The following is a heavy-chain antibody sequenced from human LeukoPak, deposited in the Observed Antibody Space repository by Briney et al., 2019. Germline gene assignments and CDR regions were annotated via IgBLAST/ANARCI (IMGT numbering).Heavy chain of an antibody. CDR3: ARGGCSSTSCHLADY. J-gene: IGHJ4*02. CDR2: INSDGSST. Sequence: GGSLRLSCAASGFTFSSYWMHWVRQAPGKGLVWVSRINSDGSSTTCADSVKGRFTISRDNAKNTLYLQMNSLRAEDTAVYYCARGGCSSTSCHLADYWGQGTLVTVSS. CDR1: GFTFSSYW. D-gene: IGHD2-2*01. V-gene: IGHV3-74*01.